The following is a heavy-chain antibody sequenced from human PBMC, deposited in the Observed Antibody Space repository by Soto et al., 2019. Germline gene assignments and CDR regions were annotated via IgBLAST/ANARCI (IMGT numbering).Heavy chain of an antibody. J-gene: IGHJ6*02. CDR3: ARASIVVVPAAIVYYYYYGMDV. CDR2: INPNSGGT. D-gene: IGHD2-2*01. Sequence: ASVKVSCKASGYTFTGYYMHWVRQAPGQGLEWMGWINPNSGGTNYAQKFQGWVTMTRDTSISTAYMELSRLRSDDTAVYYCARASIVVVPAAIVYYYYYGMDVWGQGTTVTVSS. CDR1: GYTFTGYY. V-gene: IGHV1-2*04.